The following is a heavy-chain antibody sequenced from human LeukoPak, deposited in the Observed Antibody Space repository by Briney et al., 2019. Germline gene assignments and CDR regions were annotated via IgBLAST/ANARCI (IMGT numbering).Heavy chain of an antibody. CDR1: GGSFSGYY. CDR3: ARSPIVGSAAGYFDY. J-gene: IGHJ4*02. CDR2: INHSGST. Sequence: KPSETLSLTCAVYGGSFSGYYWSWIRQPPGKGLEWIGEINHSGSTNYNPSLKSRVTISADTSKNQFSLKLSSVTAADTAVYYCARSPIVGSAAGYFDYWGQGTLVTVSS. V-gene: IGHV4-34*01. D-gene: IGHD6-13*01.